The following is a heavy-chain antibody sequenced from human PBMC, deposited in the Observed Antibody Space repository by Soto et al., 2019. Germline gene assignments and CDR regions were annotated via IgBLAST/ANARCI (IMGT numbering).Heavy chain of an antibody. V-gene: IGHV4-31*03. CDR1: GGAMRSDSYY. CDR3: ARSCEGGRCYPCYRFDT. CDR2: IQYSGNT. Sequence: QVQLQESGPGLVKPSQTLSLTCTVSGGAMRSDSYYWSWIRQHPGKGLEWIGYIQYSGNTFYNPSLKSRVTFSVDMATSQFFLRLTSVTAADTAAYDCARSCEGGRCYPCYRFDTWGQGTRVTVSS. D-gene: IGHD2-15*01. J-gene: IGHJ5*02.